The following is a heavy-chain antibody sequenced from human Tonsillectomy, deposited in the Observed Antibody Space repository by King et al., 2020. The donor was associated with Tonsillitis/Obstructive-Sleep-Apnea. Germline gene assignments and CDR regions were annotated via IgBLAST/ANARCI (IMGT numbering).Heavy chain of an antibody. D-gene: IGHD1-26*01. CDR1: GGSFSGYY. J-gene: IGHJ4*02. CDR3: ARGAQWGY. V-gene: IGHV4-34*01. CDR2: ISHSGST. Sequence: VQLQQWGAGLLKPSETLSLTCAVYGGSFSGYYWSWIRQPPGKGLEWIGEISHSGSTSYDPSFQRRVTISLDMSKNQFSLKLSSVTAADTAVYYCARGAQWGYWGQGTLVTVSS.